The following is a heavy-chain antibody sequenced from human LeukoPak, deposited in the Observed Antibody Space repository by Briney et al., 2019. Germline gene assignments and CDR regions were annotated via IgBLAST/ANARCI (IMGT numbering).Heavy chain of an antibody. D-gene: IGHD2-21*01. CDR2: ISSGRTYI. Sequence: GGSLRLSCAASGFTFNSYTMNWLRQAPGKGLEWVSSISSGRTYIYYADSVRGRFTVSRDNAKNSLYLQMSSLRAEDTAVYYCARVKTVLLYSDSWYCSGDDCPYYFDYWGQGTLVTVSS. CDR3: ARVKTVLLYSDSWYCSGDDCPYYFDY. CDR1: GFTFNSYT. J-gene: IGHJ4*01. V-gene: IGHV3-21*01.